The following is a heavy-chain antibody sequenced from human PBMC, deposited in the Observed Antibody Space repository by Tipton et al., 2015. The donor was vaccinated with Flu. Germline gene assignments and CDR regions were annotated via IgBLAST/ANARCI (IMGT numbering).Heavy chain of an antibody. Sequence: TLSLTCSVPGYSIRSAYNWGWVRRTPGKGLEWIGTIYHSGTTYYNPSLEGRVTISVDTSKKQFSLQLRSVTAADTAVYYCARDPSLGMPDYFDCWGQGTLVTASS. D-gene: IGHD2-2*01. CDR1: GYSIRSAYN. J-gene: IGHJ4*02. CDR3: ARDPSLGMPDYFDC. CDR2: IYHSGTT. V-gene: IGHV4-38-2*02.